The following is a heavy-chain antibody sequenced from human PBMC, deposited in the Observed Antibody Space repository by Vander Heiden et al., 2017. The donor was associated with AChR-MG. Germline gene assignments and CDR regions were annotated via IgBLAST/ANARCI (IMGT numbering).Heavy chain of an antibody. CDR3: ARERPSWSPAGDYGGWYFDL. D-gene: IGHD4-17*01. CDR1: GGSISSGGYY. Sequence: QVQLQESGPGLVKPSQTLSLTCTVSGGSISSGGYYWGWIRQHPGKGLEWIGYIYYSGSTYYNPSLKSRVTISVDTSKNQFSLKLSSVTAADTAVYYCARERPSWSPAGDYGGWYFDLWGRGTLVTVSS. CDR2: IYYSGST. J-gene: IGHJ2*01. V-gene: IGHV4-31*03.